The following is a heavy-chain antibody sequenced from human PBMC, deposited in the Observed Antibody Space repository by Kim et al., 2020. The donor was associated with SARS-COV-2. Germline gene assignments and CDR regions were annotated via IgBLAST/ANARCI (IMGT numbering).Heavy chain of an antibody. CDR2: T. J-gene: IGHJ5*02. V-gene: IGHV4-59*01. CDR3: ARAKGRYWFDP. Sequence: TNSNHSLKRRVPISVDTSKNQFSLKLGSVTAADTAVYYCARAKGRYWFDPWGLGTLVTVSS.